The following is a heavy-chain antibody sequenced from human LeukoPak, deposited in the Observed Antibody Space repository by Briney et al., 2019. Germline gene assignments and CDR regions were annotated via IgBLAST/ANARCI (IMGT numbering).Heavy chain of an antibody. CDR3: AINYGDYFWDAFDI. V-gene: IGHV3-30*03. J-gene: IGHJ3*02. Sequence: GGSLRLSCAASGFSFSNYGMHWVRQAPGKGLEWVALISYDGNKKYYVDSVKGRFTISRDNSKNTLYLQMNSLRVEDTAVYYCAINYGDYFWDAFDIWGQGTMVTVSS. D-gene: IGHD4-17*01. CDR1: GFSFSNYG. CDR2: ISYDGNKK.